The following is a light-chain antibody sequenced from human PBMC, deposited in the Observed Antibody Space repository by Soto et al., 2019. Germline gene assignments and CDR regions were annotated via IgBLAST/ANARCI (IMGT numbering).Light chain of an antibody. CDR2: AAS. J-gene: IGKJ4*01. CDR3: QKYNSAPPT. V-gene: IGKV1-27*01. CDR1: QAISNY. Sequence: DIQMTQSPSSLSASVGDRVTITCRASQAISNYLAWYQQKPGRIPKLLIYAASTLQSGVPSRFSGSGSGTDFTPSISRLQPEDVATYYCQKYNSAPPTFGGGTRVEIK.